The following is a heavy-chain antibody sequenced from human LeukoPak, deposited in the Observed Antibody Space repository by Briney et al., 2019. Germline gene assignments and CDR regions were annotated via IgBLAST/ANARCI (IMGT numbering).Heavy chain of an antibody. J-gene: IGHJ4*02. Sequence: ASVKVSCKASGYIFTSYGISWVRQAPGQGLEWMGWISAYNGNTNYAQKLQGRVTMTTDTSTSTAYMELRSLRSDDTAVYYCARGTVAAAGTGNFDYWGQGTLVTVSS. CDR3: ARGTVAAAGTGNFDY. CDR1: GYIFTSYG. D-gene: IGHD6-13*01. CDR2: ISAYNGNT. V-gene: IGHV1-18*01.